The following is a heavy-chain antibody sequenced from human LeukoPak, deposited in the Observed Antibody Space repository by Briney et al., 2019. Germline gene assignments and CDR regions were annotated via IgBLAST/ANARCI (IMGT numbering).Heavy chain of an antibody. V-gene: IGHV4-59*01. CDR3: ARDRELGY. CDR1: GDSISNYY. J-gene: IGHJ4*02. CDR2: SYHRGST. Sequence: SETLSLTCTVSGDSISNYYWGWIRQSPGKGPEWIGWSYHRGSTSYNPSLKSRVAISVDTSKNQFSLKLSSVTAADTAVYYCARDRELGYGGQGTLVIVSS.